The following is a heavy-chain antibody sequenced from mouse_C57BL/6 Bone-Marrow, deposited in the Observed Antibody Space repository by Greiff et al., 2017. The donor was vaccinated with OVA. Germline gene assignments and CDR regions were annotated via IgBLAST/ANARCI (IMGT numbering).Heavy chain of an antibody. V-gene: IGHV1-26*01. CDR3: AREGWPRRGDFDY. D-gene: IGHD2-3*01. Sequence: EVQLQQSGPELVKPGASVKISCTASGYTFTDYYMNWVKQSHGKSLEWVGDINPNNGGTSYTQKFKGRATLTVDKSSSTAYMELRSLTSEDSAVYYCAREGWPRRGDFDYWGKATTLTVAS. CDR1: GYTFTDYY. J-gene: IGHJ2*01. CDR2: INPNNGGT.